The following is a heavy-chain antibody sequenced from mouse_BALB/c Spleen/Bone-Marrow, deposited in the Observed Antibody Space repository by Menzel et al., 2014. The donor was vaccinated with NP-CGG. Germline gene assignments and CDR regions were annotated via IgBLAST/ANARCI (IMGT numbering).Heavy chain of an antibody. CDR2: ISSGSSTI. Sequence: EVMLVESGGGLVQPGGSRKLSCAASGFTFSSFGMHWVRRAPEKGQEWVAYISSGSSTIYYADTVMGRFTISRDNPKNTLFLQMTSLRSEDTAMYYCARSGSSSGYFDYWGQGTTLTVSS. CDR1: GFTFSSFG. CDR3: ARSGSSSGYFDY. J-gene: IGHJ2*01. D-gene: IGHD1-1*01. V-gene: IGHV5-17*02.